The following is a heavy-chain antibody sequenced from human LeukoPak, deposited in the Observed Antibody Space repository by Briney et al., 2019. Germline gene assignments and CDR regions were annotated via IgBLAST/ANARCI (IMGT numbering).Heavy chain of an antibody. CDR2: IIPIFGTA. Sequence: VASVKVSCKASGYTFTSYYMHWVRQAPGQGLEWMGGIIPIFGTANYAQKFQGRVTITADESTSTAYMELSSLRSEDTAVYYCARVHVGSSSFDYWGQGTLVTVSS. CDR3: ARVHVGSSSFDY. J-gene: IGHJ4*02. D-gene: IGHD6-6*01. V-gene: IGHV1-69*13. CDR1: GYTFTSYY.